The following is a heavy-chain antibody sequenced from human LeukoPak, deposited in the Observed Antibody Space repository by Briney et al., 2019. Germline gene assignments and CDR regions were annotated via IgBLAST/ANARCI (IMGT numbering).Heavy chain of an antibody. Sequence: GGSLRLSCAASGFTFSSYAMHWVRQAPGKGLEYVSAISRNGGSTYYAHSVKGTFTIFRDNSKNTLYLQVVSLRAESMAGYYFARPIVGWGQGPLDTVSS. CDR1: GFTFSSYA. J-gene: IGHJ4*02. D-gene: IGHD2-21*01. CDR2: ISRNGGST. V-gene: IGHV3-64*01. CDR3: ARPIVG.